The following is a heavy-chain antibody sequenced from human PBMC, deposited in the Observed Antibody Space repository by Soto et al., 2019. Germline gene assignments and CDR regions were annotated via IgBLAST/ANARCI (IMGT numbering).Heavy chain of an antibody. CDR2: IKHDGSEK. CDR3: ARGGSWGPDF. CDR1: GFTFSDFL. D-gene: IGHD2-15*01. Sequence: PGGSLRLSCAASGFTFSDFLMSWVRRAPGKGLDWVANIKHDGSEKYYVDSVEGRFTISRDNTKDSLYLQMNSLRAEDTAVYYCARGGSWGPDFWGQGTLVTVSS. V-gene: IGHV3-7*01. J-gene: IGHJ4*02.